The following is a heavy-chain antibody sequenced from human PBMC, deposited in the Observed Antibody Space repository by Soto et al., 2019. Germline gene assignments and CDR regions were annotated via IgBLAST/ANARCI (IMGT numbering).Heavy chain of an antibody. D-gene: IGHD2-15*01. V-gene: IGHV3-30-3*01. CDR2: ISYDGSNK. J-gene: IGHJ6*02. CDR1: GFTFSSYA. Sequence: QVQLVESGGGVVQPGRSLRLSCAASGFTFSSYAMHWVRQAPGKGLEWVAVISYDGSNKYYADSVKGRFTISRDNSKNTLYRQMNSLRAEDTAVYYCARDIIVYYYYGMDVWGQGTTVTVSS. CDR3: ARDIIVYYYYGMDV.